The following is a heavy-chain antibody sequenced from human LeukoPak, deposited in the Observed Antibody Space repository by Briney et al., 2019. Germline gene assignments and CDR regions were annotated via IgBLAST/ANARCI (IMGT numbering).Heavy chain of an antibody. CDR1: GFTFSSYS. V-gene: IGHV3-21*01. Sequence: PGGSLRLSCAVSGFTFSSYSMNWVRQAPGKGLEWVSSISSSSSYIYYADSVKGRFTISRDNAKNSLYLQMNSLRAEDTAVYYCARGFSSGWHVWDYFDYWGQGTLVTVSS. CDR2: ISSSSSYI. CDR3: ARGFSSGWHVWDYFDY. J-gene: IGHJ4*02. D-gene: IGHD6-19*01.